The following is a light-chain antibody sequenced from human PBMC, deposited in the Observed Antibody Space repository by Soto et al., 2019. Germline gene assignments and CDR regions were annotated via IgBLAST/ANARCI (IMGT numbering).Light chain of an antibody. V-gene: IGKV1-39*01. J-gene: IGKJ4*02. CDR2: ATS. CDR1: QIISSY. CDR3: QQSYTLPLT. Sequence: DIQLTQSPSSLSASVGDRVTITCRASQIISSYLNWYQHKPGVAPKLLIYATSSLQSGVSSRFSGSGSGTEFTLTIGSLQPEDFATYSCQQSYTLPLTFGGGTKVETK.